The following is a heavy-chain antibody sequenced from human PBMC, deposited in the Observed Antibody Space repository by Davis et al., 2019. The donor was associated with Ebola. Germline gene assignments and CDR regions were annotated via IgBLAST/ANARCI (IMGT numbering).Heavy chain of an antibody. J-gene: IGHJ4*02. V-gene: IGHV3-21*01. CDR1: GFTFSAHA. CDR3: ARERAAAYFDY. CDR2: ISSSSSYI. Sequence: GESLKISCAASGFTFSAHAMYWVRQAPGKGLEWVSSISSSSSYIYYADSVKGRFTISRDNAKNSLYLQMNSLRAEDTAVYYCARERAAAYFDYWGQGTLVTVSS. D-gene: IGHD6-13*01.